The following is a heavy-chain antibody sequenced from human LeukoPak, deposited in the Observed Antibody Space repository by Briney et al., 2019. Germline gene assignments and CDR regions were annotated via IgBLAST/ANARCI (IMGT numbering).Heavy chain of an antibody. CDR1: GFSFSSYG. V-gene: IGHV3-30*02. J-gene: IGHJ4*02. D-gene: IGHD6-19*01. Sequence: GGSLRLSCAGSGFSFSSYGMHWVRQAPGKGLEWMAFIRSDGSNKYYADSVKGRFTISRDNSKNTLYLQMNSLRAEDTAVYYCARASVAGLDYWGQGTLVTVSS. CDR2: IRSDGSNK. CDR3: ARASVAGLDY.